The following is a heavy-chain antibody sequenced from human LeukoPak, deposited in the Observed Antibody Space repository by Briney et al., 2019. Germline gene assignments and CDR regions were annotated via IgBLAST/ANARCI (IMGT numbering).Heavy chain of an antibody. D-gene: IGHD3-22*01. V-gene: IGHV6-1*01. CDR2: TYYRSKWYN. J-gene: IGHJ3*02. CDR3: ARDHEGYYYDSSGYYYPDAFDI. Sequence: SQTFSLTCAISGDSVSSNSAAWNWIRQSPSRVLEWLGRTYYRSKWYNDYAVSVKSRITINPDTSKNQFSLQLNSVTPEDTAVYYCARDHEGYYYDSSGYYYPDAFDIWGQGTMVTVSS. CDR1: GDSVSSNSAA.